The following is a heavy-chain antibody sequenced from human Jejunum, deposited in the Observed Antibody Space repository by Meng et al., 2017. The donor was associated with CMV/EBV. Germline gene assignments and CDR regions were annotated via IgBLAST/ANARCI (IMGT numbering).Heavy chain of an antibody. V-gene: IGHV3-23*01. CDR3: AKGGVKVFYFNGLDV. CDR2: ISASGDLT. Sequence: GFTFSNYALNWVRQAPGKGLEWVSGISASGDLTYYADSVKGRFTISRDTSKNTLYLQMNSLRAEDTAVYHCAKGGVKVFYFNGLDVWGQGTTVTVSS. D-gene: IGHD3-10*01. CDR1: GFTFSNYA. J-gene: IGHJ6*02.